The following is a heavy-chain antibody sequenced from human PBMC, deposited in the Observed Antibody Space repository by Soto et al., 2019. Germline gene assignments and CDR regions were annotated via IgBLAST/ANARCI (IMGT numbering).Heavy chain of an antibody. CDR1: GYTFTSYY. CDR2: INPSGGRT. CDR3: AGVLGYCSSTSSGSCYYYGMDV. J-gene: IGHJ6*02. Sequence: ASVKVSCKASGYTFTSYYMHWVRHPPGQGLESMGIINPSGGRTRYAQKFQGRVTMTRDTSTSTVYMELSRLRCEDTAVYYCAGVLGYCSSTSSGSCYYYGMDVWGQGTTVTAP. V-gene: IGHV1-46*01. D-gene: IGHD2-2*01.